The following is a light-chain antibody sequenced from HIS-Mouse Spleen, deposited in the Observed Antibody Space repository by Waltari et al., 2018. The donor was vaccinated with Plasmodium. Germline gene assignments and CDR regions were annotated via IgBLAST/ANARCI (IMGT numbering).Light chain of an antibody. CDR3: QVWDSNSDHQV. J-gene: IGLJ2*01. Sequence: SYVLTQPPSVSVAPGQTARITCGGNNIGSKSVHWYQQKPGQAPVLVGYDDSDRPSWIPELFLGSNSGNTATLTISRGEAGDEADYYCQVWDSNSDHQVVCAGTKLTVL. CDR1: NIGSKS. V-gene: IGLV3-21*02. CDR2: DDS.